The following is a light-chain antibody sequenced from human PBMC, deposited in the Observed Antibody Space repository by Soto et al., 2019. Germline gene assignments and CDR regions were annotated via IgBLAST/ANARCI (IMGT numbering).Light chain of an antibody. Sequence: DIVLTQSPATLSLSPGERATLSCKASQSVSSSHLAWYQQKVGQPPRLLLHDTSTRATGVPDRFSGSGSGTDFPLTISRLEPEDFEMYYCQQFGNSLYTFGQGTKLDIK. J-gene: IGKJ2*01. CDR3: QQFGNSLYT. V-gene: IGKV3-20*01. CDR1: QSVSSSH. CDR2: DTS.